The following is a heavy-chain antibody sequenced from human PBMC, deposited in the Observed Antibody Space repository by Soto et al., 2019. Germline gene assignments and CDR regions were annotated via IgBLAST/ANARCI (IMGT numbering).Heavy chain of an antibody. D-gene: IGHD3-3*01. CDR3: ARGYYYDFWSGPSEYGMDV. CDR2: INSDGSST. V-gene: IGHV3-74*01. Sequence: PGGSLRLSCAASGFTFSSYWMHWVRQAPGKGLVWVSRINSDGSSTSYADSVKGRFTISRDNAKNTLYLQMNSLSAEDTAVYYCARGYYYDFWSGPSEYGMDVWGQGTTVTVSS. CDR1: GFTFSSYW. J-gene: IGHJ6*02.